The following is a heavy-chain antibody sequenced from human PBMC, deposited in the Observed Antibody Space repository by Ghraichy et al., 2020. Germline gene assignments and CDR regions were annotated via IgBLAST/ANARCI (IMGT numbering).Heavy chain of an antibody. CDR1: GFTFSDYY. Sequence: GGSLRLSCAASGFTFSDYYMSWIRQAPGKGLEWVSYISSSSSYTNYADSVKGRFTISRDNAKNSLYLQMNSLRAEDTAVYYCARFDCGNGVCYGMDVWGQGTTVTVSS. D-gene: IGHD2-8*01. J-gene: IGHJ6*02. V-gene: IGHV3-11*06. CDR3: ARFDCGNGVCYGMDV. CDR2: ISSSSSYT.